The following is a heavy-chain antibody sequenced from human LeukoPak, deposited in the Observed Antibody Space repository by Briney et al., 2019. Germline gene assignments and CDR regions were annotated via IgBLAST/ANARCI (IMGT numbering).Heavy chain of an antibody. V-gene: IGHV2-5*02. D-gene: IGHD3-16*01. J-gene: IGHJ4*02. CDR2: IYWDDDE. Sequence: SGPTLVNPTQTLTLTCTFSGFSLRTRGVGVGWIRQPPGKALEWLALIYWDDDERYSPSLKSRLTNTKDISKNQVVLRVTNMVPVDTATYYCAYYEEGFDYWGQGTLVTVSS. CDR1: GFSLRTRGVG. CDR3: AYYEEGFDY.